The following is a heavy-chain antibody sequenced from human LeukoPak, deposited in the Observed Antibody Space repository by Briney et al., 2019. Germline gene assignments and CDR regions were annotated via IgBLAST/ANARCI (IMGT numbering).Heavy chain of an antibody. D-gene: IGHD3-10*01. CDR1: GFTFSSYA. J-gene: IGHJ4*02. V-gene: IGHV3-30-3*01. CDR3: ARDQGGGYGSGSFPDY. Sequence: GGSLRLSCAASGFTFSSYAMHWVRQAPGKGLEWVAVISYDGSNKYYADSVKGRFTISRDNSKNTLYLQMNSLIAEDTAVYYCARDQGGGYGSGSFPDYGGQGTRVTVPS. CDR2: ISYDGSNK.